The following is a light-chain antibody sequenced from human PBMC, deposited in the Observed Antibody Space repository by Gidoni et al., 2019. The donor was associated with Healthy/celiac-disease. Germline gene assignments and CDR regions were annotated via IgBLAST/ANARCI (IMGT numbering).Light chain of an antibody. CDR2: EAS. CDR3: QQYDNLPIT. J-gene: IGKJ5*01. CDR1: QDISNY. Sequence: DIHMTPSPSSLSASVRDRVTITCQASQDISNYLNWYQQKPGKAPKLLIYEASNLETGVPSRFSGSGSGTDFTFTISSLQPEDIATYYCQQYDNLPITFGQGTRLEIK. V-gene: IGKV1-33*01.